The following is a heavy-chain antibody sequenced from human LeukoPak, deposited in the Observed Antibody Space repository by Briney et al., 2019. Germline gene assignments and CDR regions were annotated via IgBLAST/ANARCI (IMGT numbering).Heavy chain of an antibody. J-gene: IGHJ4*02. D-gene: IGHD6-13*01. CDR1: GYTFTSYA. CDR3: ARLEGIGPKGDTRSWFFDY. Sequence: ASVKVSCKASGYTFTSYAMNWVRQAPGQGLEWMGWINTNTGNPTYAQGFTGRFVFSLDTSVSTAYLQISSLKAEDTAVYYCARLEGIGPKGDTRSWFFDYWGQGTLVTVSS. CDR2: INTNTGNP. V-gene: IGHV7-4-1*02.